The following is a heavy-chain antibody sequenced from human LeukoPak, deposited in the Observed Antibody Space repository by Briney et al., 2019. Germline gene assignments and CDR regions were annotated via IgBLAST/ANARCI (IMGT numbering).Heavy chain of an antibody. J-gene: IGHJ4*02. D-gene: IGHD5-12*01. CDR3: GRGGYSGYDRYFDY. Sequence: SVTLSCKASGGTFSSYAISWVRQAPGQGLEWMGGIIPIFGTANYAQKFQGRVTITTDESTSTAYMELSSLRSEDTAVYYCGRGGYSGYDRYFDYWGQGTLVTVSS. CDR2: IIPIFGTA. CDR1: GGTFSSYA. V-gene: IGHV1-69*05.